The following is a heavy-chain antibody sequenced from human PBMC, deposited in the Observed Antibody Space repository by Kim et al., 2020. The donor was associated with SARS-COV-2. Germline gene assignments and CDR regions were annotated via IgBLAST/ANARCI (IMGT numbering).Heavy chain of an antibody. CDR2: ISAYNGNT. Sequence: ASVKVSCKASGYTFTSYGISWVRQAPGQGLEWMGWISAYNGNTNYAQKLQGRVTMTTDTSTSTAYMELRSLRSDDTAVYYCARDLWSITMVRGVIPNWPLDYWGQGTLVTVSS. D-gene: IGHD3-10*01. V-gene: IGHV1-18*01. J-gene: IGHJ4*02. CDR1: GYTFTSYG. CDR3: ARDLWSITMVRGVIPNWPLDY.